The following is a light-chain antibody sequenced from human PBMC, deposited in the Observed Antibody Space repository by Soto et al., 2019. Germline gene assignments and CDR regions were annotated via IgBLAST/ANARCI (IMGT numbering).Light chain of an antibody. J-gene: IGKJ1*01. CDR1: QAISNF. V-gene: IGKV1-17*03. CDR2: SAT. CDR3: LQHKSYPRT. Sequence: DIQMTQYPADMSASVGDRVTITCRASQAISNFLVWFQQRPGKVPKRLIYSATRLESGVPSRFSGSGSGTECTLTLSSLQPEDFATYYCLQHKSYPRTVGQGTKVDIK.